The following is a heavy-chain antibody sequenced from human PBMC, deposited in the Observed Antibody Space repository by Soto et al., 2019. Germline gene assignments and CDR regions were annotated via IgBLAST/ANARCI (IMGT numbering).Heavy chain of an antibody. CDR3: SRVPRFDTWYFDY. CDR1: GFSVSTHV. Sequence: QVHLVESGGGVVQPGNSLTLSCAASGFSVSTHVIHWVRQVPGKGLEWVAVLWYDGSSEYYADSVKGRVTISRDNSKNMMYLQMYNLRVEDTAIYYCSRVPRFDTWYFDYWGPGTKATVSS. J-gene: IGHJ4*02. CDR2: LWYDGSSE. V-gene: IGHV3-33*01. D-gene: IGHD6-13*01.